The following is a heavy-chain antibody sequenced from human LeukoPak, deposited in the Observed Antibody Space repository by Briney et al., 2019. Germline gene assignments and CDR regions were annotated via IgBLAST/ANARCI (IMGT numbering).Heavy chain of an antibody. CDR3: ARDHSYYGSGYYYGMDV. J-gene: IGHJ6*02. D-gene: IGHD3-10*01. CDR1: GGSISSYY. CDR2: IYHSGST. V-gene: IGHV4-59*01. Sequence: SETLSLTCTVSGGSISSYYWSWIRQPPGKGLEWIGYIYHSGSTNYNPSLKSRVTISVDTSKNQFSLKLSSVTAADTAVYYCARDHSYYGSGYYYGMDVWGQGTTVTVSS.